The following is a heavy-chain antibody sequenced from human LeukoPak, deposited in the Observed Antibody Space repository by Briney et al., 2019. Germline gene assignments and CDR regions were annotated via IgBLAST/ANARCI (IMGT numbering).Heavy chain of an antibody. CDR1: GFTFSSYG. CDR3: ATFTYYYDSSGYSQWDY. V-gene: IGHV3-30*02. D-gene: IGHD3-22*01. CDR2: IRYDGSNK. Sequence: GGSLRLSCAASGFTFSSYGMHWVRQAPGKGLEWVAFIRYDGSNKYYADSVKGRFTISRDNYKNTLYLQMNSLRAEDTAVYYCATFTYYYDSSGYSQWDYWGQGTLVTVSS. J-gene: IGHJ4*02.